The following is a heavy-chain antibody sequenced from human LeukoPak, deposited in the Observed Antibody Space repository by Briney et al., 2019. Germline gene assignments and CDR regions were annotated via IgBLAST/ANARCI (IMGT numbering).Heavy chain of an antibody. CDR3: AKEPDSSGYYYYYMDV. D-gene: IGHD6-19*01. CDR1: GFTFSSYW. Sequence: GGSLRLSCAASGFTFSSYWMSWVRQAPGKGLEWVANIKKDGSEKYYVDSAKGRFTISRDNSKNTLYLQMNSLRAEDTAVYYCAKEPDSSGYYYYYMDVWGKGTTVTVSS. CDR2: IKKDGSEK. V-gene: IGHV3-7*03. J-gene: IGHJ6*03.